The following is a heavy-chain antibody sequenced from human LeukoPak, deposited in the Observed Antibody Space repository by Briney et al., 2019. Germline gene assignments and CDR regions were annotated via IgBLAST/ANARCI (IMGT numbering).Heavy chain of an antibody. D-gene: IGHD1-26*01. CDR2: MNPNSGNT. CDR1: GYTFTSYD. J-gene: IGHJ6*02. V-gene: IGHV1-8*01. Sequence: EASVKVSCKASGYTFTSYDINWVRQATGQGLEWMGWMNPNSGNTGYAQKFQGRVTMTRNTSISTAYVELSSLRSEDTAVYYCARVGGSYLYYYYYGMDVWGQGTTVTVSS. CDR3: ARVGGSYLYYYYYGMDV.